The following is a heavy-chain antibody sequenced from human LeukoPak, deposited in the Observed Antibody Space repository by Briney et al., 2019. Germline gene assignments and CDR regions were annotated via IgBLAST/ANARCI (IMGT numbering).Heavy chain of an antibody. Sequence: SETLSLTCAVYGGSFSGYYWSWIRQPPGKGLEWIGEINHSGSTNCNPSLKSRVTISVDTSKNQFSLKLSSVTAADTAVYYCARTTLRGLTGRRNDAFDIWGQGTMVTVSS. CDR2: INHSGST. D-gene: IGHD3-10*01. J-gene: IGHJ3*02. V-gene: IGHV4-34*01. CDR3: ARTTLRGLTGRRNDAFDI. CDR1: GGSFSGYY.